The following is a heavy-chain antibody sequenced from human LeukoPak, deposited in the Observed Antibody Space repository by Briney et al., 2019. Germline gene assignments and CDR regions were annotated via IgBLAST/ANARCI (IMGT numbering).Heavy chain of an antibody. CDR2: IYPGDSGT. V-gene: IGHV5-51*01. CDR1: GYSFTSYW. Sequence: GESLKISCKGSGYSFTSYWIGWVRQMPGKGLEWMGIIYPGDSGTTYSPSFQGQVTISADKSISTAYLQWSSLKASDTAMYYCARHVGGGSCSGGSCYSDYWGQGTLVTVSS. D-gene: IGHD2-15*01. J-gene: IGHJ4*02. CDR3: ARHVGGGSCSGGSCYSDY.